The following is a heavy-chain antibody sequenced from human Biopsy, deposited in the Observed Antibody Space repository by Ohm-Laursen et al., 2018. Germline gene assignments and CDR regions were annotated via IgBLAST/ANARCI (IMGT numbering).Heavy chain of an antibody. J-gene: IGHJ6*02. V-gene: IGHV4-59*01. Sequence: TLSFTCTVSGGSISSDYWSWIRQTPGKGLEWIGYIYYSGSTNYNPSLKSRVTISEDTSKNQFSLRLNSVTAADTSVYYCARATNSTGWPYYYFYGMDVWGQGTTVTVSS. CDR2: IYYSGST. CDR1: GGSISSDY. CDR3: ARATNSTGWPYYYFYGMDV. D-gene: IGHD2/OR15-2a*01.